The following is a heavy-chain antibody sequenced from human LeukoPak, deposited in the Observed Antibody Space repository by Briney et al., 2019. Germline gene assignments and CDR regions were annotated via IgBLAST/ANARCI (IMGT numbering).Heavy chain of an antibody. Sequence: ASVKVSCKASGYTFTGYYMHWVRQAPGQGLEWMGWINPNSGGTNYAQKFQGRVTMTRDTSISTAYMELSRLRSDDTAVYYCARESVRPYYYGSGSSGNWFDPWAREPWSPSPQ. CDR2: INPNSGGT. V-gene: IGHV1-2*02. D-gene: IGHD3-10*01. J-gene: IGHJ5*02. CDR1: GYTFTGYY. CDR3: ARESVRPYYYGSGSSGNWFDP.